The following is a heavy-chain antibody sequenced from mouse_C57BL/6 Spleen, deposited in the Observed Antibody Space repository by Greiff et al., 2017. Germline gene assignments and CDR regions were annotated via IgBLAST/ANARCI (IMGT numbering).Heavy chain of an antibody. CDR3: NWSWFAY. D-gene: IGHD4-1*01. J-gene: IGHJ3*01. V-gene: IGHV14-1*01. CDR2: IEPEDGDT. Sequence: VQLQQSGAELVRPGASVKLSCTASGFHIKDYYMHWVKQRPEQGLEWIGRIEPEDGDTEYAPKFQGKATMTADTSSNTAYLQISSLTTEDTAVYYGNWSWFAYWGQGALVTVSA. CDR1: GFHIKDYY.